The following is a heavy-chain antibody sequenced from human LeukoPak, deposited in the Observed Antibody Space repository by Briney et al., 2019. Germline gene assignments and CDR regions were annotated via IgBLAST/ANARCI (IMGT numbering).Heavy chain of an antibody. CDR1: GFTFSNYW. Sequence: QTGGSLRLSCAASGFTFSNYWMRWVRQSPGEGLEWVANIKEDGSEKYYVDSVKGRFTISRDNAKNSLYLQMNSLRAEDTAVYYCARVGGSGWYGDYWGQGTLVTVSS. CDR3: ARVGGSGWYGDY. D-gene: IGHD6-19*01. CDR2: IKEDGSEK. J-gene: IGHJ4*02. V-gene: IGHV3-7*01.